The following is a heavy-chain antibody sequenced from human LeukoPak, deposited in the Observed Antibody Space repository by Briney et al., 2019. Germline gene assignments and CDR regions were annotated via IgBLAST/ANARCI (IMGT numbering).Heavy chain of an antibody. J-gene: IGHJ4*02. CDR2: INTNTGNP. Sequence: INTNTGNPTYAQGFTGRFVFSLDTSVSTAYLQISSLKAEDTAVYYCARDTSGYYHGHFDYWGQGTLVTVSS. D-gene: IGHD3-22*01. V-gene: IGHV7-4-1*02. CDR3: ARDTSGYYHGHFDY.